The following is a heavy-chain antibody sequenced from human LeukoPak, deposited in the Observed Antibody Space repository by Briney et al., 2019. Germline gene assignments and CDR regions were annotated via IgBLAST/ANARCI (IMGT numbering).Heavy chain of an antibody. Sequence: SETLSLTCTVSGGSISNGDHYWSWIRQHPGKGLEWIGHIYYSGSTYYNPSLKSRGIISVETSKNQFSLKLSFVTAADTAVYYCARSPRTGSEAFDIWGQGTMVTVSS. CDR2: IYYSGST. D-gene: IGHD1-1*01. CDR1: GGSISNGDHY. V-gene: IGHV4-31*03. J-gene: IGHJ3*02. CDR3: ARSPRTGSEAFDI.